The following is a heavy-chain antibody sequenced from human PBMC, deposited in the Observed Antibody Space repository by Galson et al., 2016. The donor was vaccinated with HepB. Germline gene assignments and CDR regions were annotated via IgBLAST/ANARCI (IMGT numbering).Heavy chain of an antibody. D-gene: IGHD1/OR15-1a*01. CDR3: VEQRKGAPYGMDV. V-gene: IGHV6-1*01. CDR1: GDSVSSNSAA. J-gene: IGHJ6*02. Sequence: AISGDSVSSNSAAWNWVRQSPSRGLEWLGRTYYRSKWYNDYAVSVKSRIIVNPDTSKNQFSLQLNSVTPEDTAVYYCVEQRKGAPYGMDVWGQGTTVTVSS. CDR2: TYYRSKWYN.